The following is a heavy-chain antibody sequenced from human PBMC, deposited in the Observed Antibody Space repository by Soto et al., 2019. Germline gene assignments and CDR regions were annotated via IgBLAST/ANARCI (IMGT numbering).Heavy chain of an antibody. D-gene: IGHD3-22*01. Sequence: GGSLRLSCAASGFTFSSYWMHWVRQAPGKGLVWVSRINSDGSSTSYADSVKGRFTISRDNAKNTLYLQMNSLRAEDTAVYYCAIRASYYDSSGYFDYWGQGTLITVSS. CDR1: GFTFSSYW. J-gene: IGHJ4*02. V-gene: IGHV3-74*01. CDR3: AIRASYYDSSGYFDY. CDR2: INSDGSST.